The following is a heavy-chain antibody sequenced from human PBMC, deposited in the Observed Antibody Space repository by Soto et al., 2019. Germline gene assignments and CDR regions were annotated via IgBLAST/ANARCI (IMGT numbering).Heavy chain of an antibody. CDR3: ARDRGYDAHDYYYNAMDV. CDR2: IRGFSPYT. CDR1: GFTFRTYT. Sequence: GWSLRLSCISSGFTFRTYTMNLVRQAPGKGLEWVSGIRGFSPYTFYAESVKGRFTISRDNAKNSLYLQMNSLRAEDTAVYYCARDRGYDAHDYYYNAMDVWGQGTKVTVSS. D-gene: IGHD2-15*01. J-gene: IGHJ6*02. V-gene: IGHV3-21*01.